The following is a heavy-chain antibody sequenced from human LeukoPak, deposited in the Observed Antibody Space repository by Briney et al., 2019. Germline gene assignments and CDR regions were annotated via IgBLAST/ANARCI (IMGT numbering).Heavy chain of an antibody. J-gene: IGHJ4*02. V-gene: IGHV3-30*02. CDR3: ARTPVLRYFDWDYFDY. CDR2: IRYDGSNK. D-gene: IGHD3-9*01. Sequence: GGSLRLSCAASGFTFSSYGMHWVRQAPGKGLEWVAFIRYDGSNKYYADSVKGRFTISRDNSKNTLYLQMNSLGAEDTAVYYCARTPVLRYFDWDYFDYWGQGTLVTVSS. CDR1: GFTFSSYG.